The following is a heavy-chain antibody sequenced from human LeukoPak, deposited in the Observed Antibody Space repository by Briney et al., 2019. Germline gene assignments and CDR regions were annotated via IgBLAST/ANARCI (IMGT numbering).Heavy chain of an antibody. J-gene: IGHJ6*02. CDR1: GYTFTGYY. Sequence: ASVKVSCKASGYTFTGYYMHWVRQAPGQGLEWMGWINPNSGGTNYAQKLQGRVTMTTDTSTSTAYMELRSLRSDDTAVYYCARIVVVPAAKTGQSYYYYGMDVWGQGTTVTVSS. D-gene: IGHD2-2*01. CDR3: ARIVVVPAAKTGQSYYYYGMDV. V-gene: IGHV1-2*02. CDR2: INPNSGGT.